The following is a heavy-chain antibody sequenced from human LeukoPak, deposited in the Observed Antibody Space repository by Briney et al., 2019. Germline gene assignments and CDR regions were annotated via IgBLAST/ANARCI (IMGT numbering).Heavy chain of an antibody. D-gene: IGHD2-2*03. V-gene: IGHV3-48*01. CDR3: ARGVLTSAGYFDY. Sequence: GGSLRLSCAASGFTFSSYSMNWVRKAPGKGLEWVSYISSSSSTVYYADSVKGRFTISRDNAKNSLYLQMNSLRAEDTAVYYCARGVLTSAGYFDYWGQGTLVTVSS. J-gene: IGHJ4*02. CDR2: ISSSSSTV. CDR1: GFTFSSYS.